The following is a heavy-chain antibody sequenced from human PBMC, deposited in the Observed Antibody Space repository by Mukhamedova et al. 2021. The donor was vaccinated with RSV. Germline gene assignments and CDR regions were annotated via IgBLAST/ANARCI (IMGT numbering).Heavy chain of an antibody. J-gene: IGHJ1*01. V-gene: IGHV3-30*18. CDR3: AKPHPTISTYG. CDR2: ISFDGSDT. D-gene: IGHD2/OR15-2a*01. Sequence: GLTFSDYDIHWVRQAPGKGLEWVAFISFDGSDTNYAASVKGRFIISRDNSNSTLFLQMNSLRADDTAVYFCAKPHPTISTYGWGQ. CDR1: GLTFSDYD.